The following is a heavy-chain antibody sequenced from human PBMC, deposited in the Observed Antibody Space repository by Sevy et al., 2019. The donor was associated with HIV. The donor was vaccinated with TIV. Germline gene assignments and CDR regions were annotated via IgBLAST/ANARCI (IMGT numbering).Heavy chain of an antibody. V-gene: IGHV3-30*18. Sequence: GGSLRLSCAASGFTFSSYGMHWVRQAPGKGLDWVAVISYHGRDKFYADSVKGRSTISRDNSKNILYLQMISLRAEDTAVYYCAKDFIGYNGMDVWGQGTMVTVSS. J-gene: IGHJ6*02. CDR3: AKDFIGYNGMDV. D-gene: IGHD3-3*01. CDR1: GFTFSSYG. CDR2: ISYHGRDK.